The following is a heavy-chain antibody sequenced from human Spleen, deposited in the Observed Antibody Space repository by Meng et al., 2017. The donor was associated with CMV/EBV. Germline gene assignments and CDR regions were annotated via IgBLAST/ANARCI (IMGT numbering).Heavy chain of an antibody. CDR1: GYIFSHYG. Sequence: KVSCKASGYIFSHYGIRWTRQAPGQGLEWLGWISAYSGNAKYAQKFQGRVAMTTDTSTSTAYLELRSLRNDDTAVYYCARARAAGADNWGQGTLVTVSS. CDR2: ISAYSGNA. D-gene: IGHD6-13*01. CDR3: ARARAAGADN. V-gene: IGHV1-18*01. J-gene: IGHJ4*02.